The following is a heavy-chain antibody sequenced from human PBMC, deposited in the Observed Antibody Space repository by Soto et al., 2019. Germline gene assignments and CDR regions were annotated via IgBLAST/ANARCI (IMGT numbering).Heavy chain of an antibody. V-gene: IGHV3-30*18. J-gene: IGHJ6*01. CDR3: AKDLSYYGSGSYYY. Sequence: SAAAGFIFCSYGLQWVRQAPGKGLEWVAVISYDGSNKYYADSVKGRFTISRDNSKNTLYLQMNSLRAEDTAVYYCAKDLSYYGSGSYYY. CDR2: ISYDGSNK. D-gene: IGHD3-10*01. CDR1: GFIFCSYG.